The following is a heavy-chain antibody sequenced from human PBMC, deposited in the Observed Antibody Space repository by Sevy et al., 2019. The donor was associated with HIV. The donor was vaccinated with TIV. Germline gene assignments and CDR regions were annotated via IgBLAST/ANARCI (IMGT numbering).Heavy chain of an antibody. CDR2: INHSGST. CDR1: GGSFSGYY. V-gene: IGHV4-34*01. D-gene: IGHD3-22*01. J-gene: IGHJ3*02. Sequence: SETLSLTCAVYGGSFSGYYWSWIRQPPGKGLEWIGEINHSGSTNYNPSLKSRVTISVDTSKNQFSLKLRSVTAADTAVYYCARARLRITMIVVVTDAFDIWGPGTMVTVSS. CDR3: ARARLRITMIVVVTDAFDI.